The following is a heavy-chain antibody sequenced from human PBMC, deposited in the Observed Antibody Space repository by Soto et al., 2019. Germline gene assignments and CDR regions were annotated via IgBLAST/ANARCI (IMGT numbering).Heavy chain of an antibody. CDR3: ARDPAQGGSWTTLDY. Sequence: SETLSLTCAVSGGSISSSNWWSWVRQPPGKGLEWIGEIYHSGSTNYNPSLKSRVTISVDKSKNQFSLKLSSVTAADTAVYYCARDPAQGGSWTTLDYWGQGTLVTVSS. J-gene: IGHJ4*02. D-gene: IGHD2-15*01. CDR1: GGSISSSNW. CDR2: IYHSGST. V-gene: IGHV4-4*02.